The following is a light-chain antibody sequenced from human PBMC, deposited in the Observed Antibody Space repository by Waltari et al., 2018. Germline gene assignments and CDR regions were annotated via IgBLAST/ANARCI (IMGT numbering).Light chain of an antibody. CDR3: YSYAGSSTFEV. CDR2: EVS. CDR1: SSDVGSYNL. J-gene: IGLJ2*01. V-gene: IGLV2-23*02. Sequence: QSALTQPASVSGSPGQSITISCTGTSSDVGSYNLVSWYQRHPGEAPTLIIYEVSKRPSRVSDRFSGSKSGNTASLTSSGLQAEDEADYFCYSYAGSSTFEVFGGGTKLTVL.